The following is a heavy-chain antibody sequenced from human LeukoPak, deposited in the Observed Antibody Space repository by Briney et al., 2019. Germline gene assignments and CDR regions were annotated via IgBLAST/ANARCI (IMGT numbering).Heavy chain of an antibody. J-gene: IGHJ4*02. CDR2: INPSGGST. CDR3: ARVPNEAGVDY. D-gene: IGHD6-19*01. Sequence: GASVKVSCKASGYTFTSYYMHWVRQAPGQGLEWMGIINPSGGSTSYAQKFQGRVTMTRDTSTSTVYMELSGLRSEDTAVYYCARVPNEAGVDYWGQGTLVTVSS. CDR1: GYTFTSYY. V-gene: IGHV1-46*01.